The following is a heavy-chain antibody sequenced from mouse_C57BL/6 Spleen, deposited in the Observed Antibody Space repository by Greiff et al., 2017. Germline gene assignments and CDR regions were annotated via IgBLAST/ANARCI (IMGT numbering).Heavy chain of an antibody. CDR1: GYTFTDYE. V-gene: IGHV1-15*01. CDR3: TREEYYGSSSFAY. Sequence: QVQLKESGAELVRPGASVTLSCKASGYTFTDYEMHWVKQTPVHGLEWIGAIDPETGGTAYNQKFKGKAILTADKSSSTAYMELRSLTSEDSAVYYCTREEYYGSSSFAYWGQGTLVTVSA. J-gene: IGHJ3*01. D-gene: IGHD1-1*01. CDR2: IDPETGGT.